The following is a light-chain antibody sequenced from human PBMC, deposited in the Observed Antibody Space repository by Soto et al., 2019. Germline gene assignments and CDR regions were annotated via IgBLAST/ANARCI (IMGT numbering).Light chain of an antibody. CDR3: SSYKTSSTVVV. J-gene: IGLJ2*01. CDR1: SSDVGGYNY. V-gene: IGLV2-14*01. Sequence: QSALTQPASVSGSPGQSITISCTGTSSDVGGYNYVSWYQQYPGKAPKLMIFGVSDRPSGGSNRFSGSKSGNTASLTISGLQAEDEADYYCSSYKTSSTVVVFGGGTKLTVL. CDR2: GVS.